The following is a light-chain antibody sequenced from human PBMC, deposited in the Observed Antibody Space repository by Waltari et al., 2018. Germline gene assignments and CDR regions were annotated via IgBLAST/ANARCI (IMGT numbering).Light chain of an antibody. V-gene: IGKV1-12*01. J-gene: IGKJ3*01. Sequence: DIQMTQSPSSVSASVGDRVTITCRASQDIRNWLAWYQQKPGKAPNLLIYATSRLQTWVPSRFSGSGSGTEFTLTISSLQPEDFATYDCQQANSFPITFGPGTKVDIK. CDR2: ATS. CDR1: QDIRNW. CDR3: QQANSFPIT.